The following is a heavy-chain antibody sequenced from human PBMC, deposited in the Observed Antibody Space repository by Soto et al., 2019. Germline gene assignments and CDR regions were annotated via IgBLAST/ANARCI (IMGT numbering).Heavy chain of an antibody. D-gene: IGHD2-15*01. Sequence: TGGSLRLSCAASGITFSSYAMSWVRQAPGKGLEWVSAISGSGGSTYYADSVKGRFTISRDNSKNTLYLQMNSLRAEDTAVYYCAKDLVPYCSGGSCYSAWFDPWGQGTLVTVSS. CDR2: ISGSGGST. CDR1: GITFSSYA. J-gene: IGHJ5*02. V-gene: IGHV3-23*01. CDR3: AKDLVPYCSGGSCYSAWFDP.